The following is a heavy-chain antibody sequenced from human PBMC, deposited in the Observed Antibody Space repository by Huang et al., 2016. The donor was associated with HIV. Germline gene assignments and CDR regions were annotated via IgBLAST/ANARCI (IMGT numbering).Heavy chain of an antibody. D-gene: IGHD3-22*01. CDR2: IIPTLGTA. CDR3: ATVDYYDTSGPQRGYFDN. Sequence: QVQLVQSGAEVKKPGSSVTVSCKASGGSFRNFAIGGVRQAPGQGLAWMVGIIPTLGTANYAQKFQGRVTIIADESTSTAYMELSSLRSEDTAVYYCATVDYYDTSGPQRGYFDNWGQGTLVTVSS. V-gene: IGHV1-69*01. CDR1: GGSFRNFA. J-gene: IGHJ4*02.